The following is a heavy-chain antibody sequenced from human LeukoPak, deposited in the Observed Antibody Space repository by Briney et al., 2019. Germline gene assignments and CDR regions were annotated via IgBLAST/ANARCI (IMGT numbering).Heavy chain of an antibody. CDR1: GGSISSYY. CDR2: IYYSGST. J-gene: IGHJ5*02. D-gene: IGHD1-26*01. V-gene: IGHV4-59*08. CDR3: ARQRMGATGGWFDP. Sequence: ASETLSLTCTVSGGSISSYYWSWIRQPPGKGLEWFGYIYYSGSTNYNPSLKSRVTISVDTSKNQFSLKLSSVTAADTAVYYCARQRMGATGGWFDPWGQGTLVTVSS.